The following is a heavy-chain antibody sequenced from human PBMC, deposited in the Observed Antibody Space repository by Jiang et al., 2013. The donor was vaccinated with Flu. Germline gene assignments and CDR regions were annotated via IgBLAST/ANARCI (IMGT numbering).Heavy chain of an antibody. V-gene: IGHV2-5*02. D-gene: IGHD2-8*02. CDR1: GFSLTTTGVG. CDR2: LYWDDYK. Sequence: QTLTLTCTFSGFSLTTTGVGVGWIRQPPGKALEWLALLYWDDYKLYSPSLNNRLTITKDTSKNQVVLTMTNMDPVDTATYYCAHKMVSTGTRLDVYFDYWGQGTLITVSS. CDR3: AHKMVSTGTRLDVYFDY. J-gene: IGHJ4*02.